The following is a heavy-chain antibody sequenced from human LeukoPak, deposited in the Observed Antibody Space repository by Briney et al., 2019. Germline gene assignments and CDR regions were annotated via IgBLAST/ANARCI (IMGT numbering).Heavy chain of an antibody. V-gene: IGHV3-48*03. J-gene: IGHJ5*02. Sequence: PGGSLRLSCAASGFTFSSYEMNWVRQAPGKGLEWVSYISSSGSTIYYADSLKGRFTISRDNSKNTLYLQMNSLRAEDTAVYYCARGSHRIEYRRSAAFDPWGQGTLVIVSS. CDR2: ISSSGSTI. CDR1: GFTFSSYE. D-gene: IGHD6-6*01. CDR3: ARGSHRIEYRRSAAFDP.